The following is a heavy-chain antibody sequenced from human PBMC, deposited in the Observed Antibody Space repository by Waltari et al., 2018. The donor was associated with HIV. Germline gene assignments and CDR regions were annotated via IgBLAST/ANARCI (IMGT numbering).Heavy chain of an antibody. CDR3: TTSGRRIVVSKFRLGLDP. CDR2: FDSGDGET. CDR1: GNILTDLS. V-gene: IGHV1-24*01. Sequence: QVQLVQSGAEVKKPGASVKVSCKVPGNILTDLSIHWVRQTPGQGLEWMGGFDSGDGETIYAQKFQGRVTMTEDTSTDTAYMELSSLRSDDTAVYYCTTSGRRIVVSKFRLGLDPWGQGTLVTVSS. J-gene: IGHJ5*02. D-gene: IGHD3-22*01.